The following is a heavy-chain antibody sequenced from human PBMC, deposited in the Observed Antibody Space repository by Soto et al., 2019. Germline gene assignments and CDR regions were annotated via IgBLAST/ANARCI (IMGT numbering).Heavy chain of an antibody. CDR2: ISAYNGNT. V-gene: IGHV1-18*01. CDR1: GYTFTSYG. J-gene: IGHJ6*03. D-gene: IGHD3-9*01. Sequence: ASVKVSCKASGYTFTSYGISWVRQAPGQGLEWMGWISAYNGNTNYAQKLQGRVTMTTDTSTSTAYMELRSLRSDDTAMYYCARGGNYYDILTGALPNYYYYYYMDVWGKGTTVTVSS. CDR3: ARGGNYYDILTGALPNYYYYYYMDV.